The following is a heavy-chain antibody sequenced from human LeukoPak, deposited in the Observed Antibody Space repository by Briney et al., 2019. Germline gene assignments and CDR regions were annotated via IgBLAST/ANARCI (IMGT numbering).Heavy chain of an antibody. CDR3: ARDRIWAGSSCFDY. J-gene: IGHJ4*02. Sequence: GRSLRLSCAASGFTFSSYAMHWVRQAPGKGLEWVAVISYDGSNKYYADSVKGRFTISRDNSKNTLYLQMNSLRAEDTAVYYCARDRIWAGSSCFDYWGQGTLVTVSS. D-gene: IGHD6-13*01. V-gene: IGHV3-30-3*01. CDR2: ISYDGSNK. CDR1: GFTFSSYA.